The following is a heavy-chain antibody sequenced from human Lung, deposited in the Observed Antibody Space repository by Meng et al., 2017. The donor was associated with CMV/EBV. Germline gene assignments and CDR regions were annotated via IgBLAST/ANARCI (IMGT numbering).Heavy chain of an antibody. CDR2: ISGSGGST. CDR3: AKGGWSKPPNWL. J-gene: IGHJ4*02. V-gene: IGHV3-23*01. D-gene: IGHD2-8*02. CDR1: GFTFSSYA. Sequence: GEXXKISCAASGFTFSSYAMSWVRQAPGKGLEWVSAISGSGGSTYYADSVKGRFTISRDNSKNTLYLQMNSLRAEDTAVYYCAKGGWSKPPNWLWGQGNXVNGAS.